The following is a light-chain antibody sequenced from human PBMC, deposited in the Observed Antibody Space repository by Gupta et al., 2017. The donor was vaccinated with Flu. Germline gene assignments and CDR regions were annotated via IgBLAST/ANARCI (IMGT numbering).Light chain of an antibody. CDR1: QIVSSN. J-gene: IGKJ3*01. CDR2: GAS. V-gene: IGKV3-15*01. CDR3: QQDNNWPRT. Sequence: GARAARSCRASQIVSSNLAWYQQKPGQAPRLLIYGASTRATGIPARFSGSGSGTEFTLTISSLQSEDFAVYYCQQDNNWPRTFGPGTKVDIK.